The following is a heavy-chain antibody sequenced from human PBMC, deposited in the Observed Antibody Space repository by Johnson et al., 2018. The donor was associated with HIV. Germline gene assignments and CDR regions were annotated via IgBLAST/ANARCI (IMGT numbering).Heavy chain of an antibody. Sequence: VQLVESGGGVVQPGRSLRLSCAASGFTFSSYAMHWVRQAPGKGLEWVSGINWNGATPGSADSVKGRFTISRDNSKNTLYLQMNRLRAEDTAVYYCAIDFMYAFDIWGQGTMVTVSS. CDR2: INWNGATP. CDR1: GFTFSSYA. D-gene: IGHD3-10*02. V-gene: IGHV3-NL1*01. J-gene: IGHJ3*02. CDR3: AIDFMYAFDI.